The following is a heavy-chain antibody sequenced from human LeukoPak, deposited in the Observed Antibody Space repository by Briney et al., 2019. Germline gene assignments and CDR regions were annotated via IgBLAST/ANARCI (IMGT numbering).Heavy chain of an antibody. CDR1: GFTFTNYW. D-gene: IGHD2-15*01. CDR2: IRQDGSET. Sequence: PGGSLRLSCAASGFTFTNYWMSWVRQAPGKGLEWVASIRQDGSETYYVDSVKGRFTISRDNAKNSLYLQMNSPRAEDTAMYFCARDGGYCGAGSCYDYWGQGTLVTVSS. V-gene: IGHV3-7*01. J-gene: IGHJ4*02. CDR3: ARDGGYCGAGSCYDY.